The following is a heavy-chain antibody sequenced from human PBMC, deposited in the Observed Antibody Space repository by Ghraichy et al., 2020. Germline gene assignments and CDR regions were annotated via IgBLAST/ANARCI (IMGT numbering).Heavy chain of an antibody. J-gene: IGHJ3*01. CDR1: EFTFSTYS. V-gene: IGHV3-48*02. CDR2: ANNDSTTK. D-gene: IGHD2-15*01. CDR3: ARDWGYCSAGGCYLGAFDL. Sequence: GSLRLSCAASEFTFSTYSMNWVRQAPGKGLEWISYANNDSTTKYYADSVKGRFTISRDNAKNSLFLHMNSLRDEDTAVYYCARDWGYCSAGGCYLGAFDLWGQGTMVTVSS.